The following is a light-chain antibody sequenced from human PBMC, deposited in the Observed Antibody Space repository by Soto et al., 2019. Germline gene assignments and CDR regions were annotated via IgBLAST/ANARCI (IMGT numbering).Light chain of an antibody. CDR2: EVT. CDR1: SSDVGGYNY. CDR3: SSYARGSNVL. J-gene: IGLJ2*01. Sequence: QSVLTQPPSASGSPGQSVTISCTGTSSDVGGYNYVSWYQQHPGKAPKLLIYEVTNRPSGVPDRFSASKSGNTASLTVSGLQAEDEADYYCSSYARGSNVLFGGGTKVTVL. V-gene: IGLV2-8*01.